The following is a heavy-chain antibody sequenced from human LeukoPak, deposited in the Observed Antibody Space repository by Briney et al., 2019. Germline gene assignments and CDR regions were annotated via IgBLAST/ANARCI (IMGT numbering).Heavy chain of an antibody. D-gene: IGHD2/OR15-2a*01. J-gene: IGHJ5*02. V-gene: IGHV4-59*03. Sequence: KTSETLSLTCSVSGASISDYYWSWIRQPPGKGLEWIGYIYYTGVSNYNPSLTSRATITLDTTKSEVSLRLTSVTAADTAVYYCTKNAGRGRPSDLWGQGTLVTASS. CDR2: IYYTGVS. CDR3: TKNAGRGRPSDL. CDR1: GASISDYY.